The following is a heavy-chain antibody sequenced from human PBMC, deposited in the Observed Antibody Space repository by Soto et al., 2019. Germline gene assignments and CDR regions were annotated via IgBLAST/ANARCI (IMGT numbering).Heavy chain of an antibody. CDR3: AKFEGHPLEYWYLDF. CDR2: IHGGGGVT. D-gene: IGHD1-1*01. V-gene: IGHV3-23*01. J-gene: IGHJ2*01. Sequence: EVQLLESGGGLVQPGGSRRLSCAASGFTFSAYAKGWVRQAPGKGLEWVSTIHGGGGVTHYADSVKGRFTISRDDSKNTLYAQMNSLRAEDTAVYYCAKFEGHPLEYWYLDFWGRGTLVTVSS. CDR1: GFTFSAYA.